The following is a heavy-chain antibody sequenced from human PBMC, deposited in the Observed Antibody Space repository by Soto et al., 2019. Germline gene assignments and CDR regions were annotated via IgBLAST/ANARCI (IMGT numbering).Heavy chain of an antibody. J-gene: IGHJ3*02. V-gene: IGHV4-59*12. CDR3: ARFMTTVTNLAFDI. CDR1: GGSISSYY. D-gene: IGHD4-17*01. Sequence: SETLSLTCTVPGGSISSYYWSWIRQPPGKGLEWIGYIYYSGSTNYNPSLKSRVTISVDKSKNQFSLKLSSVTAADTAVYYCARFMTTVTNLAFDIWGQGTMVTVSS. CDR2: IYYSGST.